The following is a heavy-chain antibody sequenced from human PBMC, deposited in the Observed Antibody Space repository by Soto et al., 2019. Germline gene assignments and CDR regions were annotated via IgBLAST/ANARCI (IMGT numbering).Heavy chain of an antibody. D-gene: IGHD6-19*01. Sequence: QVQLVESGGGVVQPGRSLRLSCAASGFTFSSYAMHWVRQAPGKGLEWVAVISYDGSNKYYADSVKGRFTISRDNSKNTLYLQMNSLRAEDTAVYYCARGPMAVAGRIDYWGQGTLVTVSS. V-gene: IGHV3-30-3*01. CDR3: ARGPMAVAGRIDY. CDR2: ISYDGSNK. CDR1: GFTFSSYA. J-gene: IGHJ4*02.